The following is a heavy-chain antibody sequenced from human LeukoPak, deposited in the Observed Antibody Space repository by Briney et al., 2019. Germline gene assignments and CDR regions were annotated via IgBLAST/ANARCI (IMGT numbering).Heavy chain of an antibody. J-gene: IGHJ5*02. Sequence: SETLSLTCTVSGGSISSSSYYWGWIRQPPGKGLEWIGSIYYSGSTYYNPSLKSRVTISVDTSKNQLSLKLSSVTAADTAVYYCARLVATMVRGVERWFDPWGQGTLVTVSS. V-gene: IGHV4-39*07. CDR3: ARLVATMVRGVERWFDP. D-gene: IGHD3-10*01. CDR2: IYYSGST. CDR1: GGSISSSSYY.